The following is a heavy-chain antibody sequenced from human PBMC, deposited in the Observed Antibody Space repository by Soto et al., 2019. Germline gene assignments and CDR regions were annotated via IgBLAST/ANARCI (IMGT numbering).Heavy chain of an antibody. CDR1: GDSVSSNSAS. V-gene: IGHV6-1*01. CDR3: VRDQEYSYGMDV. J-gene: IGHJ6*02. CDR2: TYFRSKWYN. Sequence: PSQTLSLTCAISGDSVSSNSASWNWIRQSPSRGLEWLGRTYFRSKWYNDCAVSVKSRITINPDTTKNQFSLQLDSVTPEDTAVYFCVRDQEYSYGMDVWGQGTTVTVSS.